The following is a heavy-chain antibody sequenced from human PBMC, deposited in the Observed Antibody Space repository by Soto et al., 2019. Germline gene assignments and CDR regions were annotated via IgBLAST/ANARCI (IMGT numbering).Heavy chain of an antibody. Sequence: QITLKESEPTLVKPTQTLTLTCPFSGFSLTTRGVCVSWSRQPPGKTLEWLALIYWDDDDGYSPSLKSRLTITKVTSKNQVVLTMTNMDPVDTATYYCAHRPRGYSYHCDYWGQGTRVTVSS. D-gene: IGHD5-18*01. J-gene: IGHJ4*02. CDR1: GFSLTTRGVC. V-gene: IGHV2-5*02. CDR2: IYWDDDD. CDR3: AHRPRGYSYHCDY.